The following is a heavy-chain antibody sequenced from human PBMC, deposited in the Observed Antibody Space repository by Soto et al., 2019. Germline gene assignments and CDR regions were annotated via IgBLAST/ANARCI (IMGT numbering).Heavy chain of an antibody. CDR3: ARPMWRDGYNWGYFDL. CDR2: ISYDGSNK. CDR1: GFTFSSYA. D-gene: IGHD5-12*01. J-gene: IGHJ2*01. V-gene: IGHV3-30-3*01. Sequence: QVQLVESGGGVVQPGRSLRLSCAASGFTFSSYAMHWVRQAPGKGLEWVAVISYDGSNKYYADSVKSRFTITRDNSKNTLYLQMTRLRTEDTAVYYCARPMWRDGYNWGYFDLWGRGTLVTVSA.